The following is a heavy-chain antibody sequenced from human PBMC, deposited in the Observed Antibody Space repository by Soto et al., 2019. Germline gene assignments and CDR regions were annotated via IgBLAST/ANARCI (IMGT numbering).Heavy chain of an antibody. CDR1: GGSISSYY. V-gene: IGHV4-59*08. CDR2: IYYSGST. D-gene: IGHD4-17*01. CDR3: ARSFYGGSTFDY. J-gene: IGHJ4*02. Sequence: SETLSLTCTVSGGSISSYYWSWIRQPPGKGLEWIGYIYYSGSTNYNPSLKSRVTISVDTSKNQFSLKLSSVTAADTAVYYCARSFYGGSTFDYWGQGTLVTVSS.